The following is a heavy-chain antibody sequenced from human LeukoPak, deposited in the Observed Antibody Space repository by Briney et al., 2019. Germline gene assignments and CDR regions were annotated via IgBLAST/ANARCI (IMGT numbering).Heavy chain of an antibody. D-gene: IGHD1-26*01. CDR2: ISGSGGST. V-gene: IGHV3-23*01. CDR1: GFTFSSYA. CDR3: AKDWGIVGATWPPSPYFDY. J-gene: IGHJ4*02. Sequence: SGGSLRLSCAASGFTFSSYAMSWVRQAPGKGLEWVSAISGSGGSTYYADSVKGRFTISRDNSKNTLYLQMNSLRAEDTAVYYCAKDWGIVGATWPPSPYFDYWGQGTLVTVSS.